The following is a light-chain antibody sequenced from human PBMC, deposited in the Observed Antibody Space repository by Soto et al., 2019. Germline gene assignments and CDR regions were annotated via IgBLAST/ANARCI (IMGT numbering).Light chain of an antibody. CDR1: NSDVGSYNY. Sequence: QSALTQPPSASGSPGQSVTISCTGKNSDVGSYNYASWYQQHPGKAPKLMIFEVSKRPSGVPDRFSGSKSGNTASLTVSGLQAEDEADYYCSSYAGTNTRYLFGTGTKLTVL. V-gene: IGLV2-8*01. CDR2: EVS. CDR3: SSYAGTNTRYL. J-gene: IGLJ1*01.